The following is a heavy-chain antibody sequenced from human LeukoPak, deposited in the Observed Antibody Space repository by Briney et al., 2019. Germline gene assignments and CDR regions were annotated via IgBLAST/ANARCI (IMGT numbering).Heavy chain of an antibody. Sequence: GGSLRLSCAASGFTFSSYAMSWVRQAPGKGLEWVSAISGSGGSTYYAGSVKGRFTISRDNFKNTLYLEMDRLRAEDTGVYYCAKGGPDYYYDSSGYDPHFVGWGQGTLVTVSS. V-gene: IGHV3-23*01. D-gene: IGHD3-22*01. CDR3: AKGGPDYYYDSSGYDPHFVG. CDR2: ISGSGGST. CDR1: GFTFSSYA. J-gene: IGHJ4*02.